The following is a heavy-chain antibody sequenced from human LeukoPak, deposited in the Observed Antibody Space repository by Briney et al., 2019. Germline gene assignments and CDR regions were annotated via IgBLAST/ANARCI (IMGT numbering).Heavy chain of an antibody. CDR2: IYYSGST. Sequence: PSETLSLTCTVSGGSISSSSYYWGWIRQPPGKGLEWIGSIYYSGSTYYNPSLKSRVTISVDTSKNQFSLKLSSVTAADTAVYYCARLLDNDISGDPDTFDVWGQGTTVIVSS. J-gene: IGHJ3*01. D-gene: IGHD3-22*01. CDR3: ARLLDNDISGDPDTFDV. V-gene: IGHV4-39*01. CDR1: GGSISSSSYY.